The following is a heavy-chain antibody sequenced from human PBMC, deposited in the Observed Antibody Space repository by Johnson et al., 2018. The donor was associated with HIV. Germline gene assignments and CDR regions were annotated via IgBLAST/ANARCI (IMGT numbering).Heavy chain of an antibody. D-gene: IGHD7-27*01. J-gene: IGHJ3*02. CDR3: ARDFGLFLGKDDAFDI. V-gene: IGHV3-30*04. CDR2: ISYDGSNK. Sequence: QVQLVESGGGVVQPGRSLRLSCAASGFTFNSYAMHWVRQAPGKGLEWVAVISYDGSNKYYADSVKGRFTISRDNSKNTLYLQMNSLRAEDTAVYHCARDFGLFLGKDDAFDIWGQGTMVTVSS. CDR1: GFTFNSYA.